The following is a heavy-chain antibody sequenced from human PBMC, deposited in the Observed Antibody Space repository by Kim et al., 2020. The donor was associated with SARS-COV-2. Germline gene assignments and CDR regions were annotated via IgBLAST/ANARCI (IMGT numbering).Heavy chain of an antibody. D-gene: IGHD3-16*02. CDR1: GGSISSYY. CDR2: IYYSGST. Sequence: SETLSLICTVSGGSISSYYWSWIRQPPRKGLEWIGYIYYSGSTNYNPSLKTRVTISVDTSKNQFSLKLSSVTAADTAVYYCARHRFGGVIGDFDYWGQGT. J-gene: IGHJ4*02. CDR3: ARHRFGGVIGDFDY. V-gene: IGHV4-59*08.